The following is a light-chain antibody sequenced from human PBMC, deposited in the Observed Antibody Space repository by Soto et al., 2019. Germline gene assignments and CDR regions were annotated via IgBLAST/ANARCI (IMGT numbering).Light chain of an antibody. CDR1: QTISSW. CDR2: KAS. V-gene: IGKV1-5*03. J-gene: IGKJ1*01. Sequence: DIQITQSPSTLSGSVGDRVTMTCRASQTISSWLAWYQQKPGKAPKLLIYKASTLKSGVPSRFSGSGSGTEFTLTISSLQPDDFATYYCQHYKNYSGPFGQGTKVDI. CDR3: QHYKNYSGP.